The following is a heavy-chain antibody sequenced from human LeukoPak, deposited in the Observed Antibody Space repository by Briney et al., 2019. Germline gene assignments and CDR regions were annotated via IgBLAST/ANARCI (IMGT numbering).Heavy chain of an antibody. V-gene: IGHV1-18*01. D-gene: IGHD2-15*01. J-gene: IGHJ1*01. Sequence: ASVKVSCKASGYTFTSYGISWVRQAPGQGLEWMGWISAYNGNTNYAQKLQGRVTMTTDTSTSTAYMELRSLRSDDTAVYYCARDLGYCSGGSCYSSWDFQHWGQGTLVPVSS. CDR3: ARDLGYCSGGSCYSSWDFQH. CDR2: ISAYNGNT. CDR1: GYTFTSYG.